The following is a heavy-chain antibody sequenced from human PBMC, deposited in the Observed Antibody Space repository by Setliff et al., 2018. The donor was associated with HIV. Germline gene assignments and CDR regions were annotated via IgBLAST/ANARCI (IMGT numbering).Heavy chain of an antibody. D-gene: IGHD3-3*01. Sequence: PGGSLRLSCAASGFTFSTYSMHWVRQAPGKGLEWVANIKRDGSEKDYADSVKGRFTISRDNAKNTLYLQMNSLRAEDTAVYYCATIWMRGAYFDYWGQGTLVTVSS. CDR1: GFTFSTYS. V-gene: IGHV3-7*01. CDR2: IKRDGSEK. J-gene: IGHJ4*02. CDR3: ATIWMRGAYFDY.